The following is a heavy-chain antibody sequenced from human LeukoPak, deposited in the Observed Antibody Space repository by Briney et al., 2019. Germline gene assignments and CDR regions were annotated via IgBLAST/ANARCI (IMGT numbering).Heavy chain of an antibody. J-gene: IGHJ4*02. CDR3: ARYWGSGWTFDY. V-gene: IGHV4-34*01. Sequence: SETLSLTCAVYGGSFSGYYWSWIRQPPGKGLEWIGEINHSGSTNYNPSLKSRVTISVDTSKNQFSLKLSSVTAADTAVYYCARYWGSGWTFDYWGQGTLVTVPS. D-gene: IGHD6-19*01. CDR1: GGSFSGYY. CDR2: INHSGST.